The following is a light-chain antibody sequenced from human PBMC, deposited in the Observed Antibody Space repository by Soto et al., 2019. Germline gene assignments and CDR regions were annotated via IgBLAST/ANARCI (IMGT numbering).Light chain of an antibody. V-gene: IGKV1-5*01. CDR2: AAS. Sequence: DIQMTPSPSSLSASVGDRVTITCRASQTISGYLNWYQQTPGKAPELLIYAASSLESGVPSRFSGSGSGTEFTLPISILQPDDFATYSCQQYKSYWTFGQGTKVDIK. J-gene: IGKJ1*01. CDR1: QTISGY. CDR3: QQYKSYWT.